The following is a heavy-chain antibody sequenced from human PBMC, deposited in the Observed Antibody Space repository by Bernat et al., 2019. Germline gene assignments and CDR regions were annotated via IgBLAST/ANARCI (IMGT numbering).Heavy chain of an antibody. D-gene: IGHD3-16*01. Sequence: QVQLVQSGAEVKKPGSSVKVSCKASGGTFSSYAISWVRQAPGQGLEWMGRIIPILGIANYAQKFQGRVTITADKSTSTAYMDLSSLRSEDTAVYYCARVIWGVYYYYGMDVWGQGTTVTVSS. CDR2: IIPILGIA. J-gene: IGHJ6*02. CDR3: ARVIWGVYYYYGMDV. V-gene: IGHV1-69*04. CDR1: GGTFSSYA.